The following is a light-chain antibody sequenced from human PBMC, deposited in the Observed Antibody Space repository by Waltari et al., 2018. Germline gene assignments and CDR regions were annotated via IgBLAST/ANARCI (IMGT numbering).Light chain of an antibody. V-gene: IGKV1-39*01. J-gene: IGKJ2*01. Sequence: IQMTQSPSSLSASVGDSVTITCRASQGISSSLNWYQQIPGKAPKLLIYVASTLRSGVPSRFSGSGSGTDFSLTISSLQPEDFATYYCQQSYTTAFTFGQGTKLEIK. CDR3: QQSYTTAFT. CDR1: QGISSS. CDR2: VAS.